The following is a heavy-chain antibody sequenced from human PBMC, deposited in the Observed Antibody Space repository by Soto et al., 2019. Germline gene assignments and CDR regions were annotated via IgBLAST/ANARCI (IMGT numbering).Heavy chain of an antibody. J-gene: IGHJ5*02. Sequence: QVQLVQSGAAVKKPGASVKVSCKASGNTFTNLDLNWVRQAPGQGLEWMGWMHANSGLTGYAQKFQGRVSMTRDTXXXXXXXXXXXXXXXXXXXXXXXXXXXXXXXXSWGQGTLVTVSS. V-gene: IGHV1-8*01. CDR3: XXXXXXXXXXS. CDR1: GNTFTNLD. CDR2: MHANSGLT.